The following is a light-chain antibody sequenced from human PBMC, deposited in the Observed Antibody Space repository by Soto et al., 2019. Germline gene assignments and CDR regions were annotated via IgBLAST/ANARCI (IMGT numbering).Light chain of an antibody. J-gene: IGLJ3*02. CDR2: RND. Sequence: QSVLTQPPSASGTPGQRVTISCSGSSSNIGTNYVYWYQQLPGTAPKLLIYRNDQRPTGVPDRFSGSKPGASASLAISGLRSEDEAEYYCAAWDDTLSGVVFGGGTKLTV. CDR3: AAWDDTLSGVV. V-gene: IGLV1-47*01. CDR1: SSNIGTNY.